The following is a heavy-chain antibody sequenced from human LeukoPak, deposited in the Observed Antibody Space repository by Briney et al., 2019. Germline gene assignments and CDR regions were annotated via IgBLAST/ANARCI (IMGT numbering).Heavy chain of an antibody. Sequence: PSETLSLTCTVSGVSINTYYASWIRQAPGKGLEFIGFIYNGGNTNYNPSLKSRATISVDTSNNQFSLRLTSVTAADTAMHYCAAGPRELDFWGQGTLVTVSS. V-gene: IGHV4-4*09. CDR3: AAGPRELDF. J-gene: IGHJ4*02. D-gene: IGHD3-10*01. CDR1: GVSINTYY. CDR2: IYNGGNT.